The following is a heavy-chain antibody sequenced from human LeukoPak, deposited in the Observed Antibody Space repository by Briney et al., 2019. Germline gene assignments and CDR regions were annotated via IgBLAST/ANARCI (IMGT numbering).Heavy chain of an antibody. CDR3: ASGILTYYYDSSGPYCDY. Sequence: ASVKVSCKASGYTFTGYYMHWVRQAPGQGLEWMGWINPNSGGTNYAQKFQGRVTMTRDTSISTAYMELSRLRSDDTAVYYCASGILTYYYDSSGPYCDYWGQGTLVTVSS. J-gene: IGHJ4*02. D-gene: IGHD3-22*01. V-gene: IGHV1-2*02. CDR2: INPNSGGT. CDR1: GYTFTGYY.